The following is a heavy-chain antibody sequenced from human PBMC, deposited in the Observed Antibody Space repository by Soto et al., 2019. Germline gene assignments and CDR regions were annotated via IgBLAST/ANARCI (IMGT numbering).Heavy chain of an antibody. J-gene: IGHJ6*02. CDR3: ARYSSSWPYYDGMDV. CDR2: IYYSGST. V-gene: IGHV4-59*08. D-gene: IGHD6-13*01. Sequence: QVQLQESGPGLVKPSETLSLTCTVSGGSISSYYWSWIRQPPGKGLEWLGYIYYSGSTNYNPSLKSRVTISVDTSKNQFALKLSSVTAADTAVYYCARYSSSWPYYDGMDVWGQGTTVTVSS. CDR1: GGSISSYY.